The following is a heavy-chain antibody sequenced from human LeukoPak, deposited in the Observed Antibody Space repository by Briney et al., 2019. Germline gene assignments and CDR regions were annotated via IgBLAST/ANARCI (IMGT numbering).Heavy chain of an antibody. CDR2: MNPNSGNT. J-gene: IGHJ4*02. CDR1: GYTFTSYD. CDR3: ARINDYGDSDFDY. Sequence: ASVKVSCTASGYTFTSYDINWVRQATGQGLEWMGWMNPNSGNTGYAQKFEGRVTMTRNTSISTAYMELSSLRSEDTAVYYCARINDYGDSDFDYWGQGTLVTVSS. D-gene: IGHD4-17*01. V-gene: IGHV1-8*01.